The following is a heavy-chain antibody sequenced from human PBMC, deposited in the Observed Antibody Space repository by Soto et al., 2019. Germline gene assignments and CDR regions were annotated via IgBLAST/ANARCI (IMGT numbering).Heavy chain of an antibody. CDR1: GGSFSTYG. CDR3: ARDGVDVSRTTVRHGALDI. J-gene: IGHJ3*02. CDR2: FIPVFTTA. Sequence: QVQLVQSGAEVKKPGSSVKVSCKASGGSFSTYGISWVRQAPGQGLEWMGGFIPVFTTAKYAQKFQGRVSITADESTYTAYMELSSLRSEDTAVYFCARDGVDVSRTTVRHGALDISGQGTVVTVSS. D-gene: IGHD4-17*01. V-gene: IGHV1-69*01.